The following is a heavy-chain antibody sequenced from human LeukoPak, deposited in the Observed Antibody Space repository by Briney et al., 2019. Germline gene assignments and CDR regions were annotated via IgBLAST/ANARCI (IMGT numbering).Heavy chain of an antibody. Sequence: GGSLRLSCAASGFTLSNAWMSWVRQVPGKGLEWIGRIKTKTDGGTTDYAAPVKGRFTISRDDSKNTLYLQMNSLKTEDTAVYYCTTSSIVTTKAWLAFDIWGQGTMVTVSS. D-gene: IGHD5-12*01. CDR1: GFTLSNAW. CDR2: IKTKTDGGTT. CDR3: TTSSIVTTKAWLAFDI. J-gene: IGHJ3*02. V-gene: IGHV3-15*01.